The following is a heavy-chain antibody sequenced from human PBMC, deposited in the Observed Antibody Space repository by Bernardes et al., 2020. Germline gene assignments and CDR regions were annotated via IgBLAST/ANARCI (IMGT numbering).Heavy chain of an antibody. J-gene: IGHJ4*02. Sequence: VGSLRLSCVAYEFTFSKHDMNWVRQAPGKGLEWLSYISQSSSLIYYADPVKGRFTTSRDNAGNSLFLQMNSLRVEDTAVYYCTRGRGDPTFWGPGTLVTGAS. CDR3: TRGRGDPTF. D-gene: IGHD4-17*01. CDR2: ISQSSSLI. V-gene: IGHV3-48*01. CDR1: EFTFSKHD.